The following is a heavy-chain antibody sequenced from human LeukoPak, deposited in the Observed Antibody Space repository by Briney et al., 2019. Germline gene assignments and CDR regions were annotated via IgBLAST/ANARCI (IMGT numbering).Heavy chain of an antibody. D-gene: IGHD6-19*01. J-gene: IGHJ4*02. CDR1: GDSVSSDSAA. CDR2: TYYRSEWYN. V-gene: IGHV6-1*01. CDR3: ARDRVGWAREPHPDY. Sequence: SQTLSLTCAISGDSVSSDSAAWNWIRQSPSRGLEWLGRTYYRSEWYNDYAVSMKSRISINPDTSKNQFSLQLSSVTPEDTAVYYCARDRVGWAREPHPDYWGQGTLVTVSS.